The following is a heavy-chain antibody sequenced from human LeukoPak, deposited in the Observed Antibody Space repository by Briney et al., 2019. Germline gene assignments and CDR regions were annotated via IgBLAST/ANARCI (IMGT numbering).Heavy chain of an antibody. V-gene: IGHV1-69*13. D-gene: IGHD6-13*01. Sequence: ASVKVSCKASGGTFSSYAISWVRQAPGQGLEWMGGIIPIFGTANYAQKFQGRVTITADESTSTAYMELSSLRSEDTAVYYCARVAYSSSWQTNYYFDYWGQGTLVTVSS. CDR3: ARVAYSSSWQTNYYFDY. CDR1: GGTFSSYA. CDR2: IIPIFGTA. J-gene: IGHJ4*02.